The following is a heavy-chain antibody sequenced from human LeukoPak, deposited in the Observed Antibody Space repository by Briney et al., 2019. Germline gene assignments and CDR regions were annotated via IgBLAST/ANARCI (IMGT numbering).Heavy chain of an antibody. CDR3: ARTTMVRGVICRPERCYGMDV. D-gene: IGHD3-10*01. V-gene: IGHV3-21*01. CDR2: ISSSSSYI. Sequence: PGGSLRLSCAASGFTFSSYSMNWVRQAPGKGLEWVSSISSSSSYIYYADSVKGRFTISRDNAKNSLYLQMNSLRAEDTAVYYCARTTMVRGVICRPERCYGMDVWGQGTTVTVSS. J-gene: IGHJ6*02. CDR1: GFTFSSYS.